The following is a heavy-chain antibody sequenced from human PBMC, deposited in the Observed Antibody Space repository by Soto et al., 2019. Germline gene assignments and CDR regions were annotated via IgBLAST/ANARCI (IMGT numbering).Heavy chain of an antibody. CDR2: IIPIFGTA. V-gene: IGHV1-69*13. D-gene: IGHD5-18*01. Sequence: VKVSCKASGGTFSSYAISWVRQAHRQGLEWMGGIIPIFGTANYAQKFQGRVTITADESTSTAYMELSSLRSEDTAVYYCAVSPEYSYGYREVDYWGQGTLVTVSS. CDR1: GGTFSSYA. CDR3: AVSPEYSYGYREVDY. J-gene: IGHJ4*02.